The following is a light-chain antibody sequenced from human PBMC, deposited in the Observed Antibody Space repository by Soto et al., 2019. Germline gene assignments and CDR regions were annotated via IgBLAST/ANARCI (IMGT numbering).Light chain of an antibody. V-gene: IGLV7-46*01. J-gene: IGLJ2*01. CDR1: TGAVTITHY. Sequence: QAVVTQEPSLTVSPGGTVTLTCGSSTGAVTITHYPYWFQQRPGQAPRTLXXDXXXXXXXXXARFSGSLLGGKAALTLSGXXXXXXXXYYCLLSYTGVGVFGGGTQLTVL. CDR3: LLSYTGVGV. CDR2: DXX.